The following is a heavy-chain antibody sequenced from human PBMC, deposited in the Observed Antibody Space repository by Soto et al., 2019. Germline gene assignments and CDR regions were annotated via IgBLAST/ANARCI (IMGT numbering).Heavy chain of an antibody. J-gene: IGHJ4*02. CDR3: ARDPYYYDSSGYLFDY. CDR1: GFSLSTSGMR. V-gene: IGHV2-70*04. D-gene: IGHD3-22*01. Sequence: GSGPTLVNPTQTLTLTCTFSGFSLSTSGMRVSWIRQPPGKALEWLARIDWDDDKFYSTSLKTRLTISKDTSKNQVVLTMTNMDPVDTATYYCARDPYYYDSSGYLFDYWGQGTLVTVSS. CDR2: IDWDDDK.